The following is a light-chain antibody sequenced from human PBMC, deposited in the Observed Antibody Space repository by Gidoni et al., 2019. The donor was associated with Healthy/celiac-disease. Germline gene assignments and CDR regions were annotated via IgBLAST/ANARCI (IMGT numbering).Light chain of an antibody. CDR2: RAS. CDR1: QSVSSN. V-gene: IGKV3-15*01. CDR3: QQYNNWPPT. Sequence: SPGERATLSCRSSQSVSSNLAWYQQKPCQAPRLLLYRASTRATGIPARFSGSGSGTEFILTNSSLQSGDFAVYYCQQYNNWPPTFGQGTKLEIK. J-gene: IGKJ2*01.